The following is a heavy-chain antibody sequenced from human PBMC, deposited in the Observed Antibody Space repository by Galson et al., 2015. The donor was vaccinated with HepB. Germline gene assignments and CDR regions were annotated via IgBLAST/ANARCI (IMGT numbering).Heavy chain of an antibody. CDR2: ISWNGDSR. CDR3: ARECLSSSIYYFDY. CDR1: GFSFDEYG. D-gene: IGHD6-13*01. J-gene: IGHJ4*02. Sequence: SLRLSCAASGFSFDEYGMSWVRQVPGKGLEWVSGISWNGDSRTYAGSVRGRFTISRDNSKNTLYLQMNSLRAEDTAVYYCARECLSSSIYYFDYWGQGTPVTVSS. V-gene: IGHV3-20*04.